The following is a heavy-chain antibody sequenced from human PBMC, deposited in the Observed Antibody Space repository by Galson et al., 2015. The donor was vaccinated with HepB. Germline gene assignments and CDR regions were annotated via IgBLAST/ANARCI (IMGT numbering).Heavy chain of an antibody. Sequence: SLRLSCAASGFTFSNYAMHWVRQALGKGLEWVSFISYDGTNKYYAHSVTGRFTISRDTSENTQYQQMNSLRPDDSAVYYCARGGGFYGSYTEYYFDDWGQGTRVTVSS. J-gene: IGHJ4*02. V-gene: IGHV3-30-3*01. CDR2: ISYDGTNK. CDR1: GFTFSNYA. D-gene: IGHD2-2*02. CDR3: ARGGGFYGSYTEYYFDD.